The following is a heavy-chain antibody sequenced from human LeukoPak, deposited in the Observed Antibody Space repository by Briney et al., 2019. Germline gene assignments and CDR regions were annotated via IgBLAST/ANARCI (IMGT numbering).Heavy chain of an antibody. CDR1: GFTFNSYE. CDR3: AREDLERAAPFDY. Sequence: GGSLRLSCAASGFTFNSYEMNWVRQAPGKGLEWVSYISSSGSTIHYADSVKGRFTISRDNSKNTLSLQLTSLRAEDTAVYYCAREDLERAAPFDYWGQGTLVTVSS. CDR2: ISSSGSTI. D-gene: IGHD1-1*01. J-gene: IGHJ4*02. V-gene: IGHV3-48*03.